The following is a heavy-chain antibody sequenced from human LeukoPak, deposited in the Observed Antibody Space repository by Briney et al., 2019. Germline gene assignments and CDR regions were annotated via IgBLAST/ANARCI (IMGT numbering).Heavy chain of an antibody. J-gene: IGHJ4*02. Sequence: SETLSLTCTVSGGSISSSSYYWGWIRQPPGEGLEWIGSIYYSGSTYYNPSLKSRVTISVDTSKNQFSLKLSSVTAADTAVYYCAREDSYCSGGSCYSDYWGQGTLVTVSS. D-gene: IGHD2-15*01. CDR1: GGSISSSSYY. CDR2: IYYSGST. V-gene: IGHV4-39*07. CDR3: AREDSYCSGGSCYSDY.